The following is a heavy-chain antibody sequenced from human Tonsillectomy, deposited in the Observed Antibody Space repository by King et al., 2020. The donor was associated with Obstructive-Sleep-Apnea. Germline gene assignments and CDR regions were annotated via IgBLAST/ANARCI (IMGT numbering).Heavy chain of an antibody. D-gene: IGHD4-17*01. CDR3: ARAGRDGDYVGWFDP. J-gene: IGHJ5*02. V-gene: IGHV4-59*01. Sequence: QLQESGPGLVKPSETLSLTCTVSGGSISSYYWSWIRQPPGKGLEWIGYIYYSGSTNYNPSLKSRVTISVDTYKNQFSLKLSSVTAADTAVYYCARAGRDGDYVGWFDPWGQGTLVTVSS. CDR1: GGSISSYY. CDR2: IYYSGST.